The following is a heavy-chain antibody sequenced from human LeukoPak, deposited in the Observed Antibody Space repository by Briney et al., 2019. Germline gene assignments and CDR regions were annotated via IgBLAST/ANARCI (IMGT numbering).Heavy chain of an antibody. D-gene: IGHD6-6*01. Sequence: AASVKVSCKASGYTFTSYGISWVRQAPGQGLEWMGWISAYNGNTNYAQKLQGRVTMTTDTSTSTAYMELRSLRSDDTAVYYCARDRSIAASYYFDYWGQGTLVTVSS. CDR1: GYTFTSYG. V-gene: IGHV1-18*01. J-gene: IGHJ4*02. CDR2: ISAYNGNT. CDR3: ARDRSIAASYYFDY.